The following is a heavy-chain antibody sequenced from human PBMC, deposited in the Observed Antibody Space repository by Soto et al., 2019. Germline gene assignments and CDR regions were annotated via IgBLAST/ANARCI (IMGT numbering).Heavy chain of an antibody. V-gene: IGHV3-15*01. J-gene: IGHJ3*02. Sequence: GGSLRLSCAASGFTFSNAWMSWVRQAPGKGLEWVGRIKSKTDGRTTDYAALVKGRFTISREDSKNTLYLQMNSLKTEDTAVYYCTTDSRDSSGYDAFDIWGQGTMVTVSS. CDR1: GFTFSNAW. D-gene: IGHD3-22*01. CDR3: TTDSRDSSGYDAFDI. CDR2: IKSKTDGRTT.